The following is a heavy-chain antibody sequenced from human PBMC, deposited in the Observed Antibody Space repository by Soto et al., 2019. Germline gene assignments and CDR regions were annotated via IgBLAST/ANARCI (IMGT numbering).Heavy chain of an antibody. Sequence: QVQLVESGGGVVQPARSLRLSCAASGFTFKNYAMHWVRQAPGKGLEWVAVISYDGSIEFYADSVKGRFTISRDDFKNILFLQMGSLRVEDTAVSYCASGLRDVVCRLPFGYWGQGTLVTVSS. CDR3: ASGLRDVVCRLPFGY. V-gene: IGHV3-30-3*01. CDR2: ISYDGSIE. J-gene: IGHJ4*02. CDR1: GFTFKNYA. D-gene: IGHD3-9*01.